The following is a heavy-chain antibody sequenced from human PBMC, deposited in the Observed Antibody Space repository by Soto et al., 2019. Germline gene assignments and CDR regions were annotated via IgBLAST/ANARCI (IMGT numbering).Heavy chain of an antibody. V-gene: IGHV1-69*01. D-gene: IGHD6-6*01. CDR3: ARGFEYSSSFYYYYYGMDV. Sequence: QVQLVQSGAEVKKPGSSVKVSCKASGGTFSSYAISWVRQAPGQGLEWMGGIIPIFGTANYAQKFQGRVTITADESTSTAYMELSSLRSEDTAVYYCARGFEYSSSFYYYYYGMDVWGQGTTVTVSS. J-gene: IGHJ6*02. CDR1: GGTFSSYA. CDR2: IIPIFGTA.